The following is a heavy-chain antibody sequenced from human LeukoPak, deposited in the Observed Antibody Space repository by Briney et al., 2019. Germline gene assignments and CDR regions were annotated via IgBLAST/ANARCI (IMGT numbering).Heavy chain of an antibody. CDR1: GFTFSDYY. CDR3: ASAGRFYAFDI. Sequence: GGSLRLSCAASGFTFSDYYMSWIRQAPGKGLEWVSYISSSSYTNYADSVKGRFTISRDNAKNSLYLQMNSLRAEDTAVYYCASAGRFYAFDIWGQGTMVTVSS. V-gene: IGHV3-11*03. J-gene: IGHJ3*02. D-gene: IGHD2/OR15-2a*01. CDR2: ISSSSYT.